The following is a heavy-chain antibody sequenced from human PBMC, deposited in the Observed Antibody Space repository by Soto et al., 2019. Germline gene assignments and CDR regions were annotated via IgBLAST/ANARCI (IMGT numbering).Heavy chain of an antibody. D-gene: IGHD6-13*01. V-gene: IGHV3-49*03. Sequence: PAGSLRLSCTGSGFTIGSYALSWIRQAPGKGLEWVGSIRGKAYSRKNEYAASRRRRFTISRENSNSVANLELNILKTEDISVYYCARYRGAADMSDFDYWGQGTLVTVSS. J-gene: IGHJ4*02. CDR2: IRGKAYSRKN. CDR1: GFTIGSYA. CDR3: ARYRGAADMSDFDY.